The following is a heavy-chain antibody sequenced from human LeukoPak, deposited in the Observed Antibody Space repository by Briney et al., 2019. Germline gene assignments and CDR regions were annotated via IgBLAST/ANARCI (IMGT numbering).Heavy chain of an antibody. Sequence: GGSLRLSCAASGFTFDDYAMHWVRHPPGKGLEWVSLIIGDAGSTYYAASVKGRFTISRDNSKNPLYLQMNSLRTEDPAFDYCAKDMGGYYYDSSGYKPNYWGQGTLVTVSS. CDR2: IIGDAGST. CDR1: GFTFDDYA. CDR3: AKDMGGYYYDSSGYKPNY. J-gene: IGHJ4*02. D-gene: IGHD3-22*01. V-gene: IGHV3-43*02.